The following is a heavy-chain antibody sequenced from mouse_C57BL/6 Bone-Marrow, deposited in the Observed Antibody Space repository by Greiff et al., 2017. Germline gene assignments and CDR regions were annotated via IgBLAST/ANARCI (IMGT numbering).Heavy chain of an antibody. CDR1: GYSFTDYN. J-gene: IGHJ3*01. Sequence: EVQLQQSGPELVKPGASVKISCKASGYSFTDYNMNWVKQSNGKSLEWIGVINPNYGTTSYNQKFQGKATITADTSSNTAYLQLSSLTSEDTAVYYCTSTIWFAYWGQGTLVTVSA. CDR2: INPNYGTT. D-gene: IGHD2-1*01. V-gene: IGHV1-39*01. CDR3: TSTIWFAY.